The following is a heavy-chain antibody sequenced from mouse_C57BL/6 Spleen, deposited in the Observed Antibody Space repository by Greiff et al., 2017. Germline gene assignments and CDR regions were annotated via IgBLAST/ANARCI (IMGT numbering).Heavy chain of an antibody. CDR3: ARSSNYYGSSYGYFDV. J-gene: IGHJ1*03. Sequence: VQLQQSGPELVKPGASVKISCKASGYAFSSSWLNWVKQRPGKGLEWIGRIYPGDGDTNYNGKFKGKATLTADKSSSTAYMQLSSLTSEDSAVYFCARSSNYYGSSYGYFDVWGTGTTVTVSS. V-gene: IGHV1-82*01. CDR2: IYPGDGDT. CDR1: GYAFSSSW. D-gene: IGHD1-1*01.